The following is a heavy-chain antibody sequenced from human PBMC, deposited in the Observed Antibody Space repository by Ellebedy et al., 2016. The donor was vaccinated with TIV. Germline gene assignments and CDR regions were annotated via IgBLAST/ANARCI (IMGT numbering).Heavy chain of an antibody. D-gene: IGHD5-18*01. V-gene: IGHV3-33*08. Sequence: GESLKISCAASGFTFSNYGMHWVRQAPGKGLEWVAVIWYDGSNKYYADSVKGRFTISRDNSKNTLYLQMNSLRAEDTAVYYCARGGDTTMVGLDYWGQGTLVTVSS. CDR3: ARGGDTTMVGLDY. J-gene: IGHJ4*02. CDR2: IWYDGSNK. CDR1: GFTFSNYG.